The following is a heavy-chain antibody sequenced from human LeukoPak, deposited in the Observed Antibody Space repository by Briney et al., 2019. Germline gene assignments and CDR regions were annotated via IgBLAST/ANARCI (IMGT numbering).Heavy chain of an antibody. Sequence: GGSLRLSCAASGFAFGDHGMSWVRQVPGKGLEWVSGINWSGKSTSYGDPVRGRFTISRDNAKNSLSLQMDSLRAEDTALYYCARAPITSPFYFDYWGQGNLVTVSS. CDR3: ARAPITSPFYFDY. CDR2: INWSGKST. D-gene: IGHD2-2*01. CDR1: GFAFGDHG. J-gene: IGHJ4*02. V-gene: IGHV3-20*04.